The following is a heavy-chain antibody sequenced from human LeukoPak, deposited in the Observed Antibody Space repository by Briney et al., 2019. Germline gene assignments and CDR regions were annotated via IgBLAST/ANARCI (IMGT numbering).Heavy chain of an antibody. CDR2: ISAYNGNT. CDR3: ARERGSRVSDY. J-gene: IGHJ4*02. V-gene: IGHV1-18*01. Sequence: ASVKVSCKASGHTFTSYGISWVRHAPGPGLEWMGWISAYNGNTNYAQKLQGRVTMTTDTSTSTAYMELRSLRSDDTAVYYCARERGSRVSDYWGQGTLVTVSS. D-gene: IGHD2-8*01. CDR1: GHTFTSYG.